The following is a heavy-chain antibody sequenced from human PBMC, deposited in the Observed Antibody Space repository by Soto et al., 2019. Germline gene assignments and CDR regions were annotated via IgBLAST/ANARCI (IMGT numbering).Heavy chain of an antibody. V-gene: IGHV4-39*01. D-gene: IGHD6-13*01. CDR2: IYYSGST. CDR3: ERHKGIAAAGTGGWFDP. CDR1: GGSISSSSYY. Sequence: PSETLSLTCTVSGGSISSSSYYWGWIRQPPGKGLEWIGSIYYSGSTYYNPSLKSRVTISVDTSKNQFSLKLSSVTAADTAVYYCERHKGIAAAGTGGWFDPWGQGTLVTVSS. J-gene: IGHJ5*02.